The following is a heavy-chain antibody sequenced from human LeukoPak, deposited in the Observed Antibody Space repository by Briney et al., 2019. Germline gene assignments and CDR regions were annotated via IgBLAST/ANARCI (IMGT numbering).Heavy chain of an antibody. J-gene: IGHJ4*02. V-gene: IGHV3-30*04. CDR2: ISYDGSNK. Sequence: GRSLRLSCAASGFTFSSYAMHWVRQAPGKGLEWVVVISYDGSNKYYADSVKGRFTISRDNSKNTLYLQMNSLRAEDTAVYYCARDIVASFDYWGQGTLVTVSS. CDR3: ARDIVASFDY. CDR1: GFTFSSYA. D-gene: IGHD5-12*01.